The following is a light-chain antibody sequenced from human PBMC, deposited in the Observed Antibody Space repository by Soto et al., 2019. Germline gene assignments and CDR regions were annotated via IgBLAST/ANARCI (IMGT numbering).Light chain of an antibody. CDR1: QSVSSY. CDR2: DAS. J-gene: IGKJ5*01. Sequence: DTVLPQSRVTLSLSPGERAPRSCRASQSVSSYLAWYQQKPGQAPRLLIYDASNRATGIPARFSGGGSGTDFTLTIDNLEPEDFAIYYCQQRSNWPPITFGQGTRLEIK. CDR3: QQRSNWPPIT. V-gene: IGKV3-11*01.